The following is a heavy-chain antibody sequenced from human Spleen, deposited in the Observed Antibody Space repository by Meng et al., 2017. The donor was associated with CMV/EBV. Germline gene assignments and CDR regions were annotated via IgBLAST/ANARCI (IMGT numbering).Heavy chain of an antibody. CDR3: ARVAGYGSGSSDY. D-gene: IGHD3-10*01. V-gene: IGHV3-30-3*01. Sequence: AASTFTFSSYPMHWVRQTPGRGLEWVALISDDGSNKYYADSMEGRFTISRDNSQKTLYLQMNSLRVEDTAVYYCARVAGYGSGSSDYWGQGTVVTVSS. CDR2: ISDDGSNK. CDR1: TFTFSSYP. J-gene: IGHJ4*02.